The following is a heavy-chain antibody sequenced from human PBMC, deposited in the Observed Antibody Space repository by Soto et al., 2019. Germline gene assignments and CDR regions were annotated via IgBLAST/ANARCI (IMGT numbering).Heavy chain of an antibody. CDR2: VSGNGVST. CDR1: GFTFSSYA. CDR3: ATSQTTIYGDPLYFDY. V-gene: IGHV3-23*01. Sequence: EVQLLESGGGLVQPGGSLRLSCAASGFTFSSYAMSWVRQAPGKGLEWVSTVSGNGVSTYYADSVRGRFTISRDNFKSTLYLQMNSLRAEDTTVYYCATSQTTIYGDPLYFDYWGQGTLVTVSS. J-gene: IGHJ4*02. D-gene: IGHD4-17*01.